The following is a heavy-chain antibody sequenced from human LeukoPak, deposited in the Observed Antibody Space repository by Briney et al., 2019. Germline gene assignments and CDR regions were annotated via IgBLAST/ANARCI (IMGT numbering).Heavy chain of an antibody. CDR3: ARDVTSIFGVVISHTRWFDP. V-gene: IGHV1-69*01. CDR1: GGTFSSYA. J-gene: IGHJ5*02. Sequence: ASVNVSCKASGGTFSSYAISWVRQAPGQGLEWMGGIIPIFGTANYAQKFQGRVTITADESTSTAYMELSSLRSEDTAVYYCARDVTSIFGVVISHTRWFDPWGQGTLVTVSS. D-gene: IGHD3-3*01. CDR2: IIPIFGTA.